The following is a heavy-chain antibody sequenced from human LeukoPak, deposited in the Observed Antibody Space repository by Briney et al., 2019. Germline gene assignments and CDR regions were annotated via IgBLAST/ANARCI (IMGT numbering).Heavy chain of an antibody. D-gene: IGHD3-16*01. CDR1: GFSVSDYS. J-gene: IGHJ4*02. V-gene: IGHV3-11*05. CDR3: TRERRGSYYAFES. Sequence: PGGSLRLSCAASGFSVSDYSISWIRQSPGKGPEWISYVMSGRGSTNYADSVKGRFTISRDNAENSVALQLDGLRADDTAVYFCTRERRGSYYAFESWGQGTLVTVSS. CDR2: VMSGRGST.